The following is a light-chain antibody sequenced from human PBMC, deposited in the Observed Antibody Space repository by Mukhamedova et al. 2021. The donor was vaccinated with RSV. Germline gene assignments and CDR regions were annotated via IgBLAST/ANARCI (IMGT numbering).Light chain of an antibody. Sequence: WYQRRVHGKAPNLLINKASTLESGVPSSFSGSGPGTEYTLTISSLQPEDFATYFCQQFSSSYPTFGGGTKVEIK. J-gene: IGKJ4*01. CDR3: QQFSSSYPT. CDR2: KAS. V-gene: IGKV1-5*03.